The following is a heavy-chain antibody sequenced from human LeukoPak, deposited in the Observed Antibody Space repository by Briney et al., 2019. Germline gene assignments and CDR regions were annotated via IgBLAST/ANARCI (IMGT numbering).Heavy chain of an antibody. V-gene: IGHV3-74*01. CDR1: RFTFSGYY. Sequence: GGSLRLSCAASRFTFSGYYMHWVRQAPGKGLVWVSHINGDGTVTDSADSVKGRFNISRDNAKNPLYLQMNNLRTDDTAVYYCGRGGPPYAVDHCGQGTLVTVSS. J-gene: IGHJ4*02. D-gene: IGHD3-16*01. CDR3: GRGGPPYAVDH. CDR2: INGDGTVT.